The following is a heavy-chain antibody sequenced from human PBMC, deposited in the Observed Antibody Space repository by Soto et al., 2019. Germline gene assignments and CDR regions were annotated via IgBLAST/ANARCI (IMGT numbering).Heavy chain of an antibody. CDR2: IKGDGSEE. Sequence: PGGSLRLSCVASEFSISDYGMSWVRQAPGKGLEWVANIKGDGSEERYVDSAKDRFSISRDNTKNSLYLQMTSLRAEDTAIYYCVSDGDVCSGSDCFRHFKYWGRGTRVTVSS. V-gene: IGHV3-7*03. CDR1: EFSISDYG. J-gene: IGHJ4*02. D-gene: IGHD5-12*01. CDR3: VSDGDVCSGSDCFRHFKY.